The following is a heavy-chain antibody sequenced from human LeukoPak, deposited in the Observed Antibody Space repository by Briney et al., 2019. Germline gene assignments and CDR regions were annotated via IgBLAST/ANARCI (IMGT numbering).Heavy chain of an antibody. J-gene: IGHJ4*02. V-gene: IGHV4-34*01. D-gene: IGHD6-19*01. CDR1: GGSFSGYY. Sequence: SETLSLTCAVYGGSFSGYYWSWIRQPPGKGLEWIGEINHNGSTNYNPPLKSRVTISVDTSKNQFSLKLSSVTAADTAVYYCAGGSGSGWMVDSWGQGILVTVSS. CDR3: AGGSGSGWMVDS. CDR2: INHNGST.